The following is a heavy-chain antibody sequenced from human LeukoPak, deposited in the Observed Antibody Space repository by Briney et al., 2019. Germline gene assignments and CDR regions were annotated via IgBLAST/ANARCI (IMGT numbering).Heavy chain of an antibody. Sequence: SETLSLTCTVSGGSITSSSYFWGWIRQPPGKGLEWIGEINHSGSTNYNPSLKSRVTISVDTSKNQFSLKLSSVTAADTAVYYCATPGVYSSSWYWNYWGQGTLVTVSS. V-gene: IGHV4-39*07. CDR3: ATPGVYSSSWYWNY. CDR1: GGSITSSSYF. J-gene: IGHJ4*02. D-gene: IGHD6-13*01. CDR2: INHSGST.